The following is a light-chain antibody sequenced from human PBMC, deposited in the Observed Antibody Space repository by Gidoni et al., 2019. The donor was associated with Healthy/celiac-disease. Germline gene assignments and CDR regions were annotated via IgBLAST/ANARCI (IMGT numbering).Light chain of an antibody. CDR2: DVS. CDR1: NIGSKS. J-gene: IGLJ2*01. CDR3: QVWDSSSDHVV. Sequence: SYVLTQPPSVSVAPGQTARITCGGNNIGSKSVNWYQRKPGQAPVLVVYDVSDRPSGIPERFSGSNSGNTATLTISRVEAGDEADYYCQVWDSSSDHVVFGGGTKLTVL. V-gene: IGLV3-21*02.